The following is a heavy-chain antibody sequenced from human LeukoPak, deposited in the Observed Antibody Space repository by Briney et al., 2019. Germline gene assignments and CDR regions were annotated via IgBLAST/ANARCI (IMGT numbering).Heavy chain of an antibody. CDR1: GGSFSGYY. J-gene: IGHJ6*02. CDR3: ARGYSNYVSYYYSGMDV. D-gene: IGHD4-11*01. Sequence: SETLSLTCAVYGGSFSGYYWSWIRQPPGKGLEWIGEINHSGSTNYNPSLKSRVTISVDTSKNQFSLKLSSVTAADTAVYYCARGYSNYVSYYYSGMDVWGQGTTVTVSS. V-gene: IGHV4-34*01. CDR2: INHSGST.